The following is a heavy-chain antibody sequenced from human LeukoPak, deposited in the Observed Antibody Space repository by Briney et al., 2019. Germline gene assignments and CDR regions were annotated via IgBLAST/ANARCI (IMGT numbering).Heavy chain of an antibody. CDR2: ISHAVVI. CDR3: ARDWVYNIDS. Sequence: GGSLRLSCETAGFAFSSYVMHWVRRTPGEGLGWVSRISHAVVISYADSPKGRFTISRYNAKSTLILQMNSLRVEDTAVDICARDWVYNIDSWGPGTLVTLSS. CDR1: GFAFSSYV. D-gene: IGHD1-1*01. V-gene: IGHV3-74*01. J-gene: IGHJ4*02.